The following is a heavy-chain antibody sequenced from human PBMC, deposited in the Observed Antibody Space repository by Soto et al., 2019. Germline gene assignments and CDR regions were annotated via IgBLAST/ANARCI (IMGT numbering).Heavy chain of an antibody. Sequence: EVQLVQSGAEVKKPGESLRISCKGSGYSFTSYWISWVRQMPGKGLEWMGRIDPSDSYTNYSPSFQGHVTISADKSISTAYLQWSSLKASDTAMYYCARYDQNDYGDSYAFDIWGQGTMVTVSS. CDR3: ARYDQNDYGDSYAFDI. CDR1: GYSFTSYW. CDR2: IDPSDSYT. D-gene: IGHD4-17*01. J-gene: IGHJ3*02. V-gene: IGHV5-10-1*03.